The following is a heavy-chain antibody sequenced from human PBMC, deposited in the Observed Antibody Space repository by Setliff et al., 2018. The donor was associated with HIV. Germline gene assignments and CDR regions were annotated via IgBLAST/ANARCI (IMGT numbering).Heavy chain of an antibody. Sequence: PSETLSLTCTVSGGSISSSSYYWSWIRQPPGKGLEWIGYIYYSGSTNYNPSLKSRVTISVDTSKNQFSLKLSSVTAADTAVYYCARGSSWQYYYYYYMDVWGKGTTVTVSS. CDR2: IYYSGST. CDR3: ARGSSWQYYYYYYMDV. J-gene: IGHJ6*03. V-gene: IGHV4-61*01. CDR1: GGSISSSSYY. D-gene: IGHD6-13*01.